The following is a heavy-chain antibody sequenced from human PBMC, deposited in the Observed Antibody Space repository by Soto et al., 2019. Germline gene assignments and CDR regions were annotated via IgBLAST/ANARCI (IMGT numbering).Heavy chain of an antibody. Sequence: GGSLRLSCAASGFTFSSYAMHWVRQAPGKGLEWVAVISYDGSNKYYADSVKGRFTISRDNSKNTLYLQMNSLRAEDTAVYYCARVISIVLIGDAFDIWGQGTMVTVSS. CDR1: GFTFSSYA. J-gene: IGHJ3*02. CDR2: ISYDGSNK. CDR3: ARVISIVLIGDAFDI. D-gene: IGHD2-8*01. V-gene: IGHV3-30-3*01.